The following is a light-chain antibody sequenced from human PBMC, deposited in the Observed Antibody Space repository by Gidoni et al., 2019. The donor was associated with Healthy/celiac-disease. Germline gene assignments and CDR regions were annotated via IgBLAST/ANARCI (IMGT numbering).Light chain of an antibody. J-gene: IGLJ3*02. CDR1: NIGSKS. V-gene: IGLV3-21*04. Sequence: SYVLPQPPSVSVAPGKTARITCGGNNIGSKSVHWYQQKPGQAPVLVIYYDSDRPSGIPERFAGSNSGNTATLTISRVEAGDEADYYCQVWDSSSDGGVFGGGTKLTVL. CDR2: YDS. CDR3: QVWDSSSDGGV.